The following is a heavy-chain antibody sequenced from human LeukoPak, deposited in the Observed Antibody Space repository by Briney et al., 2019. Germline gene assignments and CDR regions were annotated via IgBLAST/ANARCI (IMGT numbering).Heavy chain of an antibody. CDR1: GFTFSVYF. CDR3: GRAKEDYSGYGTYEQYYYFYMDV. Sequence: GGSLRLSCAASGFTFSVYFMSWIRQAPGKGLEWGSYISNRGTTIYYADSVKGRFTVSRDNAKNSLYLHMNSLRAEDTAVYYCGRAKEDYSGYGTYEQYYYFYMDVWGKGTTVTVSS. D-gene: IGHD5-12*01. J-gene: IGHJ6*03. V-gene: IGHV3-11*01. CDR2: ISNRGTTI.